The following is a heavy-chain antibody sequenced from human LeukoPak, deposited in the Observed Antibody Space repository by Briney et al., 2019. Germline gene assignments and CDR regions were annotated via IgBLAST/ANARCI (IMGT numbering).Heavy chain of an antibody. V-gene: IGHV3-7*01. CDR2: IKQDGSEK. Sequence: GGSLRLSCAASGFTFSSYWMSWVRQAPGKGLEWVANIKQDGSEKYYVDSVKGRFTISRDNAKNSLYLQMNSLRAEDTAVYYCARSSGSYYQDFDYWGQGTLVTVSS. CDR1: GFTFSSYW. D-gene: IGHD3-10*01. CDR3: ARSSGSYYQDFDY. J-gene: IGHJ4*02.